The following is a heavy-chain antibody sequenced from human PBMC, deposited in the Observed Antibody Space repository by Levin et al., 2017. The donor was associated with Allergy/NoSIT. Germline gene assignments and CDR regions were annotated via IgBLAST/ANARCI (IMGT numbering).Heavy chain of an antibody. CDR2: IIPIFGTA. Sequence: SVKVSCKASGGTFSSYAISWVRQAPGQGLEWMGGIIPIFGTANYAQKFQGRVTITADESTSTAYMELSSLRSEDTAVYYCASHDTERPVPRIFDYWGQGTLVTVSS. V-gene: IGHV1-69*13. D-gene: IGHD1-1*01. J-gene: IGHJ4*02. CDR3: ASHDTERPVPRIFDY. CDR1: GGTFSSYA.